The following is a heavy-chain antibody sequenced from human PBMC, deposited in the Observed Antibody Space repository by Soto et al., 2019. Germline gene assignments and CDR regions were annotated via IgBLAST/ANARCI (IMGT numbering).Heavy chain of an antibody. V-gene: IGHV4-59*01. CDR1: GGSINNYY. D-gene: IGHD5-12*01. Sequence: SETLSLTCTVSGGSINNYYWSWIRQPPGKGLEWIGYIYYRGSTNYNPSLKSRVTISVDTSKNQFSLKLSSVTTADTAVYYCAIFMGNSVAPTYFDCWGQGTLVTVSS. CDR3: AIFMGNSVAPTYFDC. J-gene: IGHJ4*02. CDR2: IYYRGST.